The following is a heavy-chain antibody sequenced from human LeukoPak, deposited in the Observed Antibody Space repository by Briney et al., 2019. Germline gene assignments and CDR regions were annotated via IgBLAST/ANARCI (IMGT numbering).Heavy chain of an antibody. J-gene: IGHJ4*02. CDR1: GFTFSTYG. D-gene: IGHD5-12*01. CDR3: ARLRGGGYGDY. CDR2: ILGSGNTI. Sequence: PGGSLRLSCAASGFTFSTYGMNWVRQASGKGLEWVSYILGSGNTIYYADSVKGRFTISRDNAKSSLYLQMNSLRDDDTAVYYCARLRGGGYGDYWGQGTLVTVSS. V-gene: IGHV3-48*02.